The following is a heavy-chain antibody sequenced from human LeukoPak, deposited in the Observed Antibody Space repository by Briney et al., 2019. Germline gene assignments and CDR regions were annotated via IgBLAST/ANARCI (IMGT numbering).Heavy chain of an antibody. D-gene: IGHD5-24*01. CDR1: GYTFTGYY. CDR3: ARDRGELATIKGYFDY. CDR2: INPNSGGT. Sequence: GASVKVSCKASGYTFTGYYMHWVRQAPGQGLGWVGWINPNSGGTNYARKFQGRVTMTRDTSSSTAYMELSRLRSDDTAVYYCARDRGELATIKGYFDYWGQGTLVTVSS. J-gene: IGHJ4*02. V-gene: IGHV1-2*02.